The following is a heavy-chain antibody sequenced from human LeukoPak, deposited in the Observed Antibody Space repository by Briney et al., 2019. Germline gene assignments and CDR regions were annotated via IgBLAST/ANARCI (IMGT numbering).Heavy chain of an antibody. D-gene: IGHD3-22*01. CDR1: GYTFTSYY. V-gene: IGHV1-46*03. CDR2: INPSGGST. Sequence: ASVKVSCKASGYTFTSYYMHWVRQAPGQGLEWMGIINPSGGSTSYAQKFQGRVTMTRDTSTSTVYMELSSPRSEDTAVYYCARGRWVDYYDSSGYYPEDYWGQGTLVTISS. J-gene: IGHJ4*02. CDR3: ARGRWVDYYDSSGYYPEDY.